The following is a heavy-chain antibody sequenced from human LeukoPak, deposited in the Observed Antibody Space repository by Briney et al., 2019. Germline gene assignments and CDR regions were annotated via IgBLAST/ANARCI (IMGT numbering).Heavy chain of an antibody. D-gene: IGHD4-23*01. Sequence: GESLKISCKGSGYSFTSYWIGWVRQMPGKGLEWMGSIYPGDSDTRYSPSFQGQVTISADKSISTAYLQWSSLKASDTAMYYCARQGGLDYGGNSDAFDIWGQGTMVTVSS. J-gene: IGHJ3*02. CDR1: GYSFTSYW. CDR2: IYPGDSDT. V-gene: IGHV5-51*01. CDR3: ARQGGLDYGGNSDAFDI.